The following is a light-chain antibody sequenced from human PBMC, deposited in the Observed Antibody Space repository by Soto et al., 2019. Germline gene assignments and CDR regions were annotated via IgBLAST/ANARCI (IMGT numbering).Light chain of an antibody. CDR1: QGISSY. CDR2: AAS. V-gene: IGKV1-8*01. CDR3: QQYNSPIT. J-gene: IGKJ5*01. Sequence: AIRMTQSPSSLSASTGDRVTITCRASQGISSYLAWYQQKPGKATKLLIYAASTLQSGVPSRFSGSGSGTEFTLTISSLQPDDFATYYCQQYNSPITFGQGTRLEI.